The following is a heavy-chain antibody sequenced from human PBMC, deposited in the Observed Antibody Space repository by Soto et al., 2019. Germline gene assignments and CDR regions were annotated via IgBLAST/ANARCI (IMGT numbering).Heavy chain of an antibody. CDR1: GGTFISFT. CDR3: AKDRRADWESYYYYAMDV. CDR2: ISPIYGTA. D-gene: IGHD1-26*01. Sequence: AVKVSCKACGGTFISFTISWVRQAPGQGLEWMGGISPIYGTANYAQKFQGRVTITADASTRTAYMELSSLRSEDTAVYYCAKDRRADWESYYYYAMDVWGQGTTVTVSS. V-gene: IGHV1-69*13. J-gene: IGHJ6*02.